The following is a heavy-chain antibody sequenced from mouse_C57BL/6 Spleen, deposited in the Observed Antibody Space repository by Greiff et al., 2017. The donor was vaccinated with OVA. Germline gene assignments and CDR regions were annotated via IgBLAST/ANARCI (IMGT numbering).Heavy chain of an antibody. CDR2: IDPETGGT. CDR3: TRDDGYPWAY. J-gene: IGHJ3*01. Sequence: LVESGAELVRPGASVTLSCKASGYTFTDYEMHWVKQTPVHGLEWIGAIDPETGGTAYNQKFKGKAILTADKSSSTAYMELRSLTSEDSAVYYCTRDDGYPWAYWGQGTLVTVSA. V-gene: IGHV1-15*01. D-gene: IGHD2-3*01. CDR1: GYTFTDYE.